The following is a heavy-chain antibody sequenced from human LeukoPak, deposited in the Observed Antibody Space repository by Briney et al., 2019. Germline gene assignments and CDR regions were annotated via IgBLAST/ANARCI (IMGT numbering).Heavy chain of an antibody. D-gene: IGHD3-22*01. CDR1: GGSISSGGYY. CDR3: ARDYDSSGFRFDP. CDR2: IYYSGST. J-gene: IGHJ5*02. V-gene: IGHV4-31*03. Sequence: SQTLSLTCTVSGGSISSGGYYWTWIRQHPGKGLEWIGYIYYSGSTYYNPSLKSRVTISVDTSKNQFSLELSSVTAADTAVYYCARDYDSSGFRFDPWGPGTLVTVSS.